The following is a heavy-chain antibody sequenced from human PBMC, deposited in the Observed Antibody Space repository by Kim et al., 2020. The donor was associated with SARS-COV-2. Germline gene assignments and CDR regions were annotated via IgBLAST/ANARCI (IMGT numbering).Heavy chain of an antibody. CDR3: ARGLGSSHY. J-gene: IGHJ4*02. V-gene: IGHV4-34*01. CDR2: INHSGST. Sequence: SETLSLTCAVYGGSFSGYYWSWIRQPPGKGLEWIGEINHSGSTNYNPSLKSRVTISVDTSKNQFSLKLSSVTAADTAVYYCARGLGSSHYWGQGTLVTVSS. D-gene: IGHD7-27*01. CDR1: GGSFSGYY.